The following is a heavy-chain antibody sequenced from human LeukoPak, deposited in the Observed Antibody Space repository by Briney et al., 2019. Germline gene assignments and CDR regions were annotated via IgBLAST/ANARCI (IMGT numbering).Heavy chain of an antibody. D-gene: IGHD6-19*01. V-gene: IGHV3-21*01. CDR2: ISSSSSYI. Sequence: GGSLRLSCAASGFTFSSYSMNWVRQAPGKGLEWVSSISSSSSYIYYADSVKGRFTISRDNAKNSLYLQMNSLRAEDTAVYYCARDPHSSGWHDAFDIWGQGTMVTVSS. J-gene: IGHJ3*02. CDR1: GFTFSSYS. CDR3: ARDPHSSGWHDAFDI.